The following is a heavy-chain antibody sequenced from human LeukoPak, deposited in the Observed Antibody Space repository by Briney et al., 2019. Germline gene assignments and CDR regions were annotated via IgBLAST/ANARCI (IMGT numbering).Heavy chain of an antibody. J-gene: IGHJ5*02. CDR3: ARDGIVVVRRTHNWFDP. CDR2: ISAYNGNT. D-gene: IGHD3-22*01. CDR1: GYTFTSYG. V-gene: IGHV1-18*01. Sequence: GASVKVSCKASGYTFTSYGISWVRQAPGQGLEWMGWISAYNGNTNYAQKLQGRVTMTTDTSTSTAYMELRSLRSDDTAVYYCARDGIVVVRRTHNWFDPWGQGTLVTASS.